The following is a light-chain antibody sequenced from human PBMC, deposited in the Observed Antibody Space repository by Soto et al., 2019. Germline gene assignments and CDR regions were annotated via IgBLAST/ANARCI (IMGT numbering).Light chain of an antibody. V-gene: IGKV4-1*01. J-gene: IGKJ2*01. CDR1: QTVLYSSKNKYY. CDR3: QQYYSTPYT. Sequence: DIVMTQSPDSLAVSLGERATINCKSSQTVLYSSKNKYYLAWYQQKPGQPPKLLIYWASTRESGVPDRFSGSGYGTDFTLTISSLQAEDVAVYYCQQYYSTPYTFGQGTKLEIK. CDR2: WAS.